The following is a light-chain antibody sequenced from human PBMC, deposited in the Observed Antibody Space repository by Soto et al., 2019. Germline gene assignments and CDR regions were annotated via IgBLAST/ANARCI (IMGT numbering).Light chain of an antibody. CDR3: CSYADTNTYV. J-gene: IGLJ1*01. V-gene: IGLV2-23*01. CDR1: GSDVGNYNF. Sequence: SALTQPASVSGSPGQSITISCTGTGSDVGNYNFVSWYQHHPGKAPKLLIYAGSGRPSGVSYRFSGARSGNTASLTISGLQAADEADCYCCSYADTNTYVFGPGTKVTVL. CDR2: AGS.